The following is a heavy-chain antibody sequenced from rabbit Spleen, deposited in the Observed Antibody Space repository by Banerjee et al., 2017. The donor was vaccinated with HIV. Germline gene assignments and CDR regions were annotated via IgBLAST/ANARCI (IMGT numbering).Heavy chain of an antibody. D-gene: IGHD1-1*01. CDR3: ARDSSSGGWGDWDL. V-gene: IGHV1S45*01. J-gene: IGHJ4*01. Sequence: QEQLVESGGGLVQPEGSLTLTCTASGIDFSSYYYMCWVRQAPGKGLELIACIYTGNSGKTAYASWAKGRFTISKISSTTVTLQMTSLTAADTATYFCARDSSSGGWGDWDLWGPGTLVTVS. CDR2: IYTGNSGKT. CDR1: GIDFSSYYY.